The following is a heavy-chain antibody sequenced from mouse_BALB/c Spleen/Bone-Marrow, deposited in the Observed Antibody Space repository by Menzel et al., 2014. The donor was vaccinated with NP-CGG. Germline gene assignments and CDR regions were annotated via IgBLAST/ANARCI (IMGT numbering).Heavy chain of an antibody. CDR2: IYPGDGDT. V-gene: IGHV1-87*01. Sequence: QVQLQQPGAELARPGASVKLSCKASGYTFTSYWMQWVKQRPGQGLEWIGAIYPGDGDTRYTQKFKGKATLTADKSSSTAYMQLSSLAPEDSAVYYCARSEGNYAMDYWGRGTSVTVSS. CDR3: ARSEGNYAMDY. J-gene: IGHJ4*01. CDR1: GYTFTSYW.